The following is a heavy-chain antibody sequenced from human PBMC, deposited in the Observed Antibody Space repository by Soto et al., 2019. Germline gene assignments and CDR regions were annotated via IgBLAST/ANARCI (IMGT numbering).Heavy chain of an antibody. CDR2: IIPILGIA. Sequence: QVQLVQSGAEVKKPGSSVKVSCKASGGTFSSYTISWVRQAPGQGLEWMGRIIPILGIANYAQKFQGRVTITADKSTSTAYMELSSLRSEDTAVYYCARDTGMLGWFDPWGQGTLVTVSS. J-gene: IGHJ5*02. D-gene: IGHD2-8*01. CDR1: GGTFSSYT. CDR3: ARDTGMLGWFDP. V-gene: IGHV1-69*08.